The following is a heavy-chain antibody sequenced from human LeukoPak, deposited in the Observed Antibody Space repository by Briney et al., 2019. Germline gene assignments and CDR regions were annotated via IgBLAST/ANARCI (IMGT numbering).Heavy chain of an antibody. D-gene: IGHD5-18*01. J-gene: IGHJ5*02. V-gene: IGHV3-20*04. Sequence: GGSLRLSCAASGLRFSDYYVSWIRQAPGKGLEWVSGINWNGGSTGYADSVKGRFTISRDNAKNSLYLQMNSLRAEDTALYYCARDRGVDTAMVNWFDPWGQGTLVTVSS. CDR3: ARDRGVDTAMVNWFDP. CDR1: GLRFSDYY. CDR2: INWNGGST.